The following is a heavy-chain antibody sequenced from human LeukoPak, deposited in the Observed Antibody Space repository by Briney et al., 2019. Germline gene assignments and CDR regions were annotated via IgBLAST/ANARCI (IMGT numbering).Heavy chain of an antibody. Sequence: GASVKVSCKASGYNFTGHFIHWVRQAPGQGLERMGWIHPNSGGTNSAQKFQGRVTMTRDTSSSTAYMELSRLKSDDTAVYYCARDPTNCSGGSCYPSYFDYWGQGTLITVSS. J-gene: IGHJ4*02. CDR2: IHPNSGGT. CDR3: ARDPTNCSGGSCYPSYFDY. V-gene: IGHV1-2*02. D-gene: IGHD2-15*01. CDR1: GYNFTGHF.